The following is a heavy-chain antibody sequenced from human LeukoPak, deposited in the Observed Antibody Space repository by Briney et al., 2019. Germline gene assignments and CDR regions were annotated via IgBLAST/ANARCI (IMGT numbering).Heavy chain of an antibody. Sequence: ASVKVSCKASGYTFTSYGISWVRQAPGQGLEWMGWTSAYNGNTNYAQKLQGRVTMTTDTSTSTAYMELRSLRSDDTAVYYCARDARVWFGELLDTFDYWGQGTLATVSS. J-gene: IGHJ4*02. V-gene: IGHV1-18*04. CDR1: GYTFTSYG. D-gene: IGHD3-10*01. CDR3: ARDARVWFGELLDTFDY. CDR2: TSAYNGNT.